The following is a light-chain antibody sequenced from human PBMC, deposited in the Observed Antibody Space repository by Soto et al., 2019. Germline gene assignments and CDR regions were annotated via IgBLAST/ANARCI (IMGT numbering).Light chain of an antibody. J-gene: IGKJ1*01. Sequence: DIQRTQSRSSLSASVGDRVTSTCRAGQCIRNDLGWYPQKAGXAAERLIYAEYSLQSGLPSRFSGSGSGTEFTIKISSLQPEDFAVYYRQQDNNWPQTFGQGTKLDIK. V-gene: IGKV1-17*01. CDR2: AEY. CDR1: QCIRND. CDR3: QQDNNWPQT.